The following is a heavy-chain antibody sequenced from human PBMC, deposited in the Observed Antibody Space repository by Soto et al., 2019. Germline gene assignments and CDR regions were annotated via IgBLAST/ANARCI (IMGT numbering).Heavy chain of an antibody. CDR3: ARESEDLTSNFDY. CDR2: ISPGSRYP. J-gene: IGHJ4*02. Sequence: QVQLVESGGGLVPPGGSLRLSCAGSGFTFGDSYMSWIRQAPGKGLEWLSYISPGSRYPAYADSVKGRFTISRDNAKNSLYLEMNSLRAEDTAVYYCARESEDLTSNFDYWGQGTLVTVSS. V-gene: IGHV3-11*06. CDR1: GFTFGDSY.